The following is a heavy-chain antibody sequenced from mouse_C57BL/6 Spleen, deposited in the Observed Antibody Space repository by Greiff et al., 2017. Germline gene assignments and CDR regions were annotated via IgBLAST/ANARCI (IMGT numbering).Heavy chain of an antibody. CDR3: TRGRDEDYAMDY. CDR1: GYTFTDYE. CDR2: IDPETGGT. J-gene: IGHJ4*01. Sequence: VQLQQSGAELVRPGASVTLSCKASGYTFTDYEMHWVKQTPVHGLEWIGAIDPETGGTAYNQKFKGKAILTADKSSSTAYMELRSLTSEDSAVYYCTRGRDEDYAMDYWGQGTSVTVSS. V-gene: IGHV1-15*01. D-gene: IGHD3-3*01.